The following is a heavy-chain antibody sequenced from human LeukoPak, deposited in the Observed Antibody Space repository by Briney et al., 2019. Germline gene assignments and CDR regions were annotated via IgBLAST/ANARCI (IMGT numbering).Heavy chain of an antibody. V-gene: IGHV1-2*02. CDR1: GYTFTDYN. D-gene: IGHD3-10*01. J-gene: IGHJ4*02. CDR2: INPNGGGT. Sequence: GASVKVSCKASGYTFTDYNLHWVRQAPGEGLEWMGWINPNGGGTKYEQKFQGRVTMTRDTSISTAYMELSSLRSDDTAVYYCARATYYGSAFDYWGQGTLVTVSS. CDR3: ARATYYGSAFDY.